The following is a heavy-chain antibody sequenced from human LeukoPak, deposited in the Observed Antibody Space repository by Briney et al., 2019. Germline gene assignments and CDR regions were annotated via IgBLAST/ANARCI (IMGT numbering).Heavy chain of an antibody. D-gene: IGHD6-19*01. CDR2: IYYSGST. CDR1: GGSISSSSYY. J-gene: IGHJ4*02. Sequence: SETLSLTCTVSGGSISSSSYYWGWIRQPPGQGLEWIGSIYYSGSTYYNPSLKSRVTISVDTSKNQFSLKLSSVTAADTAVYYCARHDSSGWYYFDYWGQGTLVTVSS. CDR3: ARHDSSGWYYFDY. V-gene: IGHV4-39*01.